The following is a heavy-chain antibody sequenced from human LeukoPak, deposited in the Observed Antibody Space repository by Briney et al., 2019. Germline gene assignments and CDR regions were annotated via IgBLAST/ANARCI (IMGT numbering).Heavy chain of an antibody. J-gene: IGHJ4*02. D-gene: IGHD4-17*01. V-gene: IGHV1-2*02. CDR2: INPNSGGA. CDR3: ARTPYNYCDEGHYFDY. Sequence: ASVKVSCKASGYTFTGYYMHWVRQAPGQGLEWMGWINPNSGGANYAQKFQGRVTMTRDTSISTAYMELSRLRSDDTAVYYCARTPYNYCDEGHYFDYGGQGTLVTVSS. CDR1: GYTFTGYY.